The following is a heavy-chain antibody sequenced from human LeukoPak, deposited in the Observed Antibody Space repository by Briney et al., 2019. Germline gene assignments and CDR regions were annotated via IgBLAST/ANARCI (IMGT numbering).Heavy chain of an antibody. V-gene: IGHV1-2*02. CDR1: GYTFTVSY. CDR3: ARVKGRVFGVITTKERYFDY. CDR2: INPNSGVS. D-gene: IGHD3-3*01. Sequence: ASVTVSCMASGYTFTVSYMHWVRQAPGQGLEWMGWINPNSGVSNYTQKLRGRVTMTRDTTISTAYMELSRLTSDNTAVYYCARVKGRVFGVITTKERYFDYWGQGNLVTVSS. J-gene: IGHJ4*02.